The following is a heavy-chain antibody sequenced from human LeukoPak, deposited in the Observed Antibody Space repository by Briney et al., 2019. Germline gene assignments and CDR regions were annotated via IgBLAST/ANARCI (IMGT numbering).Heavy chain of an antibody. D-gene: IGHD2-2*01. CDR2: IYYSGST. Sequence: SETLSLTCTVSGGSISSSSYYWGWIRQPPGKGLEWIVSIYYSGSTYYNPSLKSRVTISVDTSKNQFSLKLSSVTAADTAVYYCARDPLVVPAAMGTFDYWGQGTLVTVSS. CDR1: GGSISSSSYY. V-gene: IGHV4-39*07. CDR3: ARDPLVVPAAMGTFDY. J-gene: IGHJ4*02.